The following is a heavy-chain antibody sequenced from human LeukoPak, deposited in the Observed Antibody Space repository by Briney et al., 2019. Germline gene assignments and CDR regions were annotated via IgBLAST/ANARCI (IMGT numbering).Heavy chain of an antibody. CDR3: ARDRGESVVVPTDLDY. CDR1: GSTFTNYA. V-gene: IGHV1-18*01. D-gene: IGHD2-2*01. J-gene: IGHJ4*02. Sequence: ASVKVSCKASGSTFTNYAISWVRQAPGQGLEWMGWISAYNGDTNYAQKLQGRVTMTTDTSTSTAYMELRSLRSDDTAVYYCARDRGESVVVPTDLDYWGQGTLVSVSS. CDR2: ISAYNGDT.